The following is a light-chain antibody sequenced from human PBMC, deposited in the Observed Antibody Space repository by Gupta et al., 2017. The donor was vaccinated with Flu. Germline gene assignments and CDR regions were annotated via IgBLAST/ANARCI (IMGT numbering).Light chain of an antibody. J-gene: IGKJ2*01. CDR2: LGS. V-gene: IGKV2-28*01. CDR3: RQGLQTPFT. Sequence: DIVLTQSPLTLPVTPGEPASISCRSSQSRLHSTGSNYLNWFRQKPGQSPQLLIYLGSYRPSGVPDRFSGSGSGTDFTLRISKVEAEDVGIYFCRQGLQTPFTFGQGTKMDIK. CDR1: QSRLHSTGSNY.